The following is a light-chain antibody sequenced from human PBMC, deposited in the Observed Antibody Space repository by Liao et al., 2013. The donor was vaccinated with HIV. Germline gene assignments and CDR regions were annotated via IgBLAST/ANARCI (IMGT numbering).Light chain of an antibody. CDR1: NIGSKS. CDR3: QAWDSSTLYV. Sequence: SFVLTQPPSVSVAPGGTAKITCGGNNIGSKSVHWYQQKPGQAPVLVIYQDSKRPSGIPERFSGSNSGNTATLTISGTQAMDEADYYCQAWDSSTLYVFGTGTKVTVL. CDR2: QDS. J-gene: IGLJ1*01. V-gene: IGLV3-21*01.